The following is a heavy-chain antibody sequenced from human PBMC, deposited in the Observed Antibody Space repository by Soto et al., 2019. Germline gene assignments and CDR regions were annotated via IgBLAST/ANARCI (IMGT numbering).Heavy chain of an antibody. CDR2: INSDGSST. CDR1: GFTFSSYW. J-gene: IGHJ6*03. V-gene: IGHV3-74*01. Sequence: GGSLRLSCAASGFTFSSYWMHWVRQAPGKGLVWVSRINSDGSSTSYADSVKGRFTISRDNAKNTLYLQMNSLRAEDTAVYYCARGYCSSTSCYWDYYYYMDVWGKGTTVTVSS. D-gene: IGHD2-2*01. CDR3: ARGYCSSTSCYWDYYYYMDV.